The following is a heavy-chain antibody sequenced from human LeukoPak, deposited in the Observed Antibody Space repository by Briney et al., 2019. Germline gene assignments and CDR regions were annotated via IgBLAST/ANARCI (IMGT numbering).Heavy chain of an antibody. CDR3: TTGEIYCSTTSCSDDY. CDR1: GDTLTALS. D-gene: IGHD2-2*01. J-gene: IGHJ4*02. V-gene: IGHV1-24*01. CDR2: FYPEDGET. Sequence: ASVKVSCMVSGDTLTALSMHWVRQAPGKGLEWMGGFYPEDGETIYAQKFQGRVTMTEDTSTDTAYMELSSLRSDDTAVYYCTTGEIYCSTTSCSDDYWGQGTLVTVSS.